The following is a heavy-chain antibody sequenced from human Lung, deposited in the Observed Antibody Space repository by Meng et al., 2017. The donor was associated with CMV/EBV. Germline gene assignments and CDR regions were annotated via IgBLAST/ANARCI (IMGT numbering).Heavy chain of an antibody. J-gene: IGHJ4*02. CDR1: GHSFTDYY. CDR3: ARDRFRTVRGLFSY. V-gene: IGHV1-2*02. CDR2: INPNSGGT. D-gene: IGHD3-10*01. Sequence: ASVXVSXKASGHSFTDYYIHWVRQAPGQGLEWMGWINPNSGGTNYAENFQGRVTMTRDTSISTASMELNRLRSADTAVYYCARDRFRTVRGLFSYWGQGTLVTVSS.